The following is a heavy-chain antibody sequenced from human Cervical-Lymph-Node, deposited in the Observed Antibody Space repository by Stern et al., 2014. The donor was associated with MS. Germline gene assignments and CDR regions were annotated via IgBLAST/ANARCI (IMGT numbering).Heavy chain of an antibody. Sequence: EVQLVQSGAEVKKPGESLTISCKGFGYSFNIYWIAWVRQRPGKGLEWMGIIYPGDSDTGYSPSFQGQVTFSVDKSISTAYLQWSSLKPSDTATYFCARRGMDVWGQGTSVTVSS. CDR2: IYPGDSDT. CDR1: GYSFNIYW. J-gene: IGHJ6*02. V-gene: IGHV5-51*01. CDR3: ARRGMDV.